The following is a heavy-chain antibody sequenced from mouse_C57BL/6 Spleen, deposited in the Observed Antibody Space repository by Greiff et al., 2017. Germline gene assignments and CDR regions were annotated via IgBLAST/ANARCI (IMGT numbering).Heavy chain of an antibody. CDR2: INPYNGGT. CDR1: GYTFTDYY. V-gene: IGHV1-19*01. Sequence: EVQLQQSGPVLVKPGASVKMSCKASGYTFTDYYMNWVKQSHGKSLEWIGVINPYNGGTSYNQKFKGKATLTVDKSSSTAYMELNSLTSEDSAVYYCARGAYGSSSYFDYWGQGTTLTVSS. J-gene: IGHJ2*01. D-gene: IGHD1-1*01. CDR3: ARGAYGSSSYFDY.